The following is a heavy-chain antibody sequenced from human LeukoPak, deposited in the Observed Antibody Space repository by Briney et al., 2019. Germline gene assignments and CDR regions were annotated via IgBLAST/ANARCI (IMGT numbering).Heavy chain of an antibody. CDR2: INEDGSEK. D-gene: IGHD6-13*01. J-gene: IGHJ4*02. V-gene: IGHV3-7*01. CDR3: ARGYSGSWHD. Sequence: GGSLRLSCAASGFTFSSYWMSWVRQAPGKGLEWVAIINEDGSEKNYVDSVKGRFTISRDNDKNSLYLQINSLRAEDTAVYYCARGYSGSWHDWGRGTLVTVSS. CDR1: GFTFSSYW.